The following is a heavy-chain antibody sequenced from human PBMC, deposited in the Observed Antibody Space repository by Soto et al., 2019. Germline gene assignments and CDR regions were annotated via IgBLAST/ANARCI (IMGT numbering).Heavy chain of an antibody. CDR3: ARRPLMTTVTSSYYYYGMDV. D-gene: IGHD4-17*01. Sequence: GESRKICCKGSGYSFTSYWIGWVRQMPGKGLEWMGIIYPGDSDTRYSPSFQGQVTISADKSISTAYLQWSSLKASDTAMYYCARRPLMTTVTSSYYYYGMDVWGQGTTVTVS. CDR1: GYSFTSYW. J-gene: IGHJ6*02. CDR2: IYPGDSDT. V-gene: IGHV5-51*01.